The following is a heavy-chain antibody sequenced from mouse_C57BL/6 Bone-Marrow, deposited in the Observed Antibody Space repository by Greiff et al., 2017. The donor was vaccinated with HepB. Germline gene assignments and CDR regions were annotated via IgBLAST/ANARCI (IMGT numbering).Heavy chain of an antibody. CDR1: GYSFTDYN. CDR3: ASLTTVVAHWYFDV. Sequence: EVQLQQSGPELVKPGASVKVSCKASGYSFTDYNMNWVKQSNGKSLEWIGVINPNYGTTSYNQKFKGKATLTVDQSSSTAYMQLNSLTSEDSAVYYCASLTTVVAHWYFDVWGTGTTVTVSS. D-gene: IGHD1-1*01. V-gene: IGHV1-39*01. CDR2: INPNYGTT. J-gene: IGHJ1*03.